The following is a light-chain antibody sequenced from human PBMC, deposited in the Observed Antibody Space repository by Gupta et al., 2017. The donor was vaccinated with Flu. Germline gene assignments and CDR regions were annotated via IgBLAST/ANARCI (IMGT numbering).Light chain of an antibody. V-gene: IGKV3-15*01. J-gene: IGKJ3*01. CDR2: GEA. CDR1: QSVSSK. Sequence: EIVMTQSPATLSVSPGETATLSCRASQSVSSKVAWYQQKPGQAPRLLIYGEATRATGIPARFSGSGSVTEFTLTIISLQSEDFAVYSGQQYNNWTPVTFGPGTKVDIK. CDR3: QQYNNWTPVT.